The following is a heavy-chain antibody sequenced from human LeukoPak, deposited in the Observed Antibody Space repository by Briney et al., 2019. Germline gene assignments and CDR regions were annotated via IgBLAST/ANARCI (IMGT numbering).Heavy chain of an antibody. Sequence: ASVKVSCKASGYTFTSYDINWVRQATGQGLEWMGWMNPNSGNTGYAQKFQGRVTMTRNTSISTAYMELSSLRSEDTAVYYCARADTAMEPVDYWGQGTLVTVSS. V-gene: IGHV1-8*01. CDR2: MNPNSGNT. J-gene: IGHJ4*02. D-gene: IGHD5-18*01. CDR3: ARADTAMEPVDY. CDR1: GYTFTSYD.